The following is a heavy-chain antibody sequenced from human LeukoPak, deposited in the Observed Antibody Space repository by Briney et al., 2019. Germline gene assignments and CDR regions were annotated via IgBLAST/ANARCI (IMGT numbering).Heavy chain of an antibody. CDR1: GFTFSSYS. J-gene: IGHJ5*02. V-gene: IGHV3-48*04. D-gene: IGHD2-2*02. CDR3: ARDGLYSNWFDP. CDR2: ISSSGSTI. Sequence: GGSLRLSCAASGFTFSSYSMNWVRQAPGKGLEWVSYISSSGSTIYYADSVKGRFTISRDNAKNSLYLQMNSLRAEDTAVYYCARDGLYSNWFDPWGQGSLVTVSS.